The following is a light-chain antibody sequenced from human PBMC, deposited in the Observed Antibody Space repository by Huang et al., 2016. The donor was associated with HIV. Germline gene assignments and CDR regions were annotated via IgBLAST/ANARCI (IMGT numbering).Light chain of an antibody. Sequence: EVLLTQSPATLSVSPGERATLPCRASQSVSTNLDWYQQKPGQAPSLLIYGASTRATGVPARFSGSGSGTEFTLTISSLQSEDSAVYYCQQYNSWPPLFTFGPGTKVDIK. V-gene: IGKV3-15*01. CDR3: QQYNSWPPLFT. J-gene: IGKJ3*01. CDR2: GAS. CDR1: QSVSTN.